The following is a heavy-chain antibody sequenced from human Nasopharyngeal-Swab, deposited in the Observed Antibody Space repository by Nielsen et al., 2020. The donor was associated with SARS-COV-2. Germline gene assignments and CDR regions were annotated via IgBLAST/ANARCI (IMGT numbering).Heavy chain of an antibody. CDR3: AKDTTPDILTGTDY. V-gene: IGHV3-21*01. CDR2: ISSSSSYI. J-gene: IGHJ4*02. Sequence: VRQAPGKGLEWVSSISSSSSYIYYADSVKGRFTISRDNSKNTPYLQMNSLRAEDTAVYYCAKDTTPDILTGTDYWGQGTLVTVSS. D-gene: IGHD3-9*01.